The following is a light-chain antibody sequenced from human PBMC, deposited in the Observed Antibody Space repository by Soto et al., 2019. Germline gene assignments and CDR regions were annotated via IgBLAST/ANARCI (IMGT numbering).Light chain of an antibody. CDR1: SSDVGSYNR. CDR2: EVN. Sequence: QSVLTQPPSVSGSPGQSVTISCTGTSSDVGSYNRVSWYQQPPGTAPKVMIYEVNNRPSGVPDRFSGFKSGNTASLTISGLQAEDEADYYCSSYTSGSTVVFGGGTKVTVL. V-gene: IGLV2-18*02. J-gene: IGLJ2*01. CDR3: SSYTSGSTVV.